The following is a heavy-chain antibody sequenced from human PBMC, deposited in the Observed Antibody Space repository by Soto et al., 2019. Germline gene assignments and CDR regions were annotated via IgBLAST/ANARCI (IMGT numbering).Heavy chain of an antibody. CDR1: GGSISSYY. D-gene: IGHD4-4*01. CDR2: IYYSGST. J-gene: IGHJ5*02. CDR3: ARARTTDWFDP. Sequence: TLSLTCTVSGGSISSYYWSWIRQPPGKGLEWIGYIYYSGSTNYNPSLKSRVTISVDTSKNQFSLKLSSVTAADTAVYYCARARTTDWFDPWGQGTLVTVSS. V-gene: IGHV4-59*01.